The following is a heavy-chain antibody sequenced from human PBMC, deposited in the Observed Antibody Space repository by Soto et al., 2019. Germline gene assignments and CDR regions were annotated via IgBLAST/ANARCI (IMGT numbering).Heavy chain of an antibody. V-gene: IGHV1-69*01. CDR1: GGTFSTYP. D-gene: IGHD6-19*01. J-gene: IGHJ5*02. Sequence: QVQLVQSGAEVKKPGSSVKVSCKVSGGTFSTYPINWVRQAPGQGLEFMGGIIPKFGTTNYAQKFRGTVTITADESTSTAYMELNNLRSEDTAVYYCARGASISTGWYIWFDPWGQGTLVTVSS. CDR2: IIPKFGTT. CDR3: ARGASISTGWYIWFDP.